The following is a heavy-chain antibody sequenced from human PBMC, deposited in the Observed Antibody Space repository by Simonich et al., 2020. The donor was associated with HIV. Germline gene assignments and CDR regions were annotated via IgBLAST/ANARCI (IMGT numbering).Heavy chain of an antibody. CDR1: GYTFTGYY. CDR2: INPNSGGI. D-gene: IGHD6-19*01. V-gene: IGHV1-2*06. J-gene: IGHJ2*01. CDR3: ARSSLTLAGYWYFDL. Sequence: QVQLVQSGAEVKKPGASVKVSCKSSGYTFTGYYIHWVRQAPGQGLEWMGRINPNSGGINYVQKFQGRVPMTRDTSISTAYMELSRLRSDDTAVYYCARSSLTLAGYWYFDLWGRGTLVTVSS.